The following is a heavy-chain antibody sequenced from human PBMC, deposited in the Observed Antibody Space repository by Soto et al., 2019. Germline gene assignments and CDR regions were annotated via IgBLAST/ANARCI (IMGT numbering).Heavy chain of an antibody. D-gene: IGHD2-21*01. CDR3: ATVPTSIQKNPCGPGQKDY. Sequence: QVQLVQSGAEVKKPGSSVKVSCKASGGTFSSYTISWVRQAPGQGLEWMGRIIPILGIANYAQKFQGRVTLTADKSTSSAYMALNSPRSENPDPYYLATVPTSIQKNPCGPGQKDYWGQGNLVPASS. CDR2: IIPILGIA. CDR1: GGTFSSYT. J-gene: IGHJ4*02. V-gene: IGHV1-69*02.